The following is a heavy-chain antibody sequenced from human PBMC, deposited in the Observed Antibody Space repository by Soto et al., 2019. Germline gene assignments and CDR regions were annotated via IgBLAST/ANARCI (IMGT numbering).Heavy chain of an antibody. CDR2: IIPIFGTA. Sequence: SVKVSCKASGGTFSSYAISWVRQAPGQGLEWMGGIIPIFGTANYAQKFQGRVTITADESTSTAYMELSSLRSEDTAVYYCARDRITIFGVVNNWFDPWGQGTLVTVSS. D-gene: IGHD3-3*01. V-gene: IGHV1-69*13. CDR1: GGTFSSYA. CDR3: ARDRITIFGVVNNWFDP. J-gene: IGHJ5*02.